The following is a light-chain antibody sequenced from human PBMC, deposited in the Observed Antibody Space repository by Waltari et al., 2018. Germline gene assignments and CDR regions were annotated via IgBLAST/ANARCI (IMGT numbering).Light chain of an antibody. CDR3: QQYTAYPIT. CDR2: AAS. Sequence: DIQMTQSPSSLAASVGDRVTMTCRASHNIVRWLAWYQQKPQKAPKALIYAASALESGVPSRFSGSGSGTEFTLTISSLQPEEFATYFCQQYTAYPITFGGGTKVEI. J-gene: IGKJ4*01. CDR1: HNIVRW. V-gene: IGKV1D-16*01.